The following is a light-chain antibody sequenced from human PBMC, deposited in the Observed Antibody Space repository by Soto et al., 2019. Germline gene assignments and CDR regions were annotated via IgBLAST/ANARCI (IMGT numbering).Light chain of an antibody. CDR1: SSNIGSNT. Sequence: QSVLTQPPSASGTPGQRVTISCSGSSSNIGSNTVNWYQQLPGTAPKLLIYSNNQRPSGVPDRFSCSKSGTSASLAISGLQSEDAADYYCAEWDDSLNGVVFGGGTKLTVL. CDR3: AEWDDSLNGVV. J-gene: IGLJ2*01. CDR2: SNN. V-gene: IGLV1-44*01.